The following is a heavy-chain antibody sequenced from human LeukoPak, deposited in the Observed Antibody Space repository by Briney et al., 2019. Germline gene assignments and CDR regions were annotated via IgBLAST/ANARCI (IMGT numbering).Heavy chain of an antibody. CDR2: INHSGST. CDR1: GGSISGYY. V-gene: IGHV4-34*01. Sequence: SETLSLTCTVSGGSISGYYWSWIRQPPGKGLEWIGEINHSGSTNYNPSLKSRVTISVDTSKNQFSLKLSSVTAADTAVYYCARGRIWFGELGRYYYMDVWGKGTTVTVSS. CDR3: ARGRIWFGELGRYYYMDV. D-gene: IGHD3-10*01. J-gene: IGHJ6*03.